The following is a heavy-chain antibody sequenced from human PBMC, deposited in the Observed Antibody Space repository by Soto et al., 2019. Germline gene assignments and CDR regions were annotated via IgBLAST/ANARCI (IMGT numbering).Heavy chain of an antibody. V-gene: IGHV1-69*01. Sequence: QVQLVQSGAEVKKPGSSVKVSCKASGGTFSSYAISWVRQAPGQGLEWMGGIIPIFGTANYAQKFQGRVTITADESTSTAYMELSSLRSEDTAVYYCARPNQGYCSGGRCYRYYYYNGMDVWGQGTTVTVSS. D-gene: IGHD2-15*01. CDR3: ARPNQGYCSGGRCYRYYYYNGMDV. CDR2: IIPIFGTA. J-gene: IGHJ6*02. CDR1: GGTFSSYA.